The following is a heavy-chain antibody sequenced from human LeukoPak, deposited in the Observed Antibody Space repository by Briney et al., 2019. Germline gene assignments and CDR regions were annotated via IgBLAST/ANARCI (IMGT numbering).Heavy chain of an antibody. CDR1: GGSIRSYY. CDR2: IFDSGST. D-gene: IGHD6-13*01. Sequence: SETLSLTCTVSGGSIRSYYWSWIRQPPGKGLEWIGDIFDSGSTNYNPSLKSRVTISVDTSKNQSSLKLSSVTAADTAVYYCARVGTQHLVLPVHWGQGTLVTVSS. CDR3: ARVGTQHLVLPVH. J-gene: IGHJ4*02. V-gene: IGHV4-4*09.